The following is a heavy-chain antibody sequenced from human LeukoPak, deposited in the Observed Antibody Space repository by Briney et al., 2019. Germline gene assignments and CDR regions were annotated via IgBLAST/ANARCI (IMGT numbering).Heavy chain of an antibody. CDR1: GGSFSGYY. V-gene: IGHV4-34*01. D-gene: IGHD3-16*01. Sequence: SETLSLTCAVYGGSFSGYYWSWIRQPPGKGLEWIGEINHSGSTNFNPSLKSRVTISVDTSKNQFSLKLSSVTAADTAVYYCAGTQGVYYYYMDVWGKGTTVTVSS. CDR3: AGTQGVYYYYMDV. CDR2: INHSGST. J-gene: IGHJ6*03.